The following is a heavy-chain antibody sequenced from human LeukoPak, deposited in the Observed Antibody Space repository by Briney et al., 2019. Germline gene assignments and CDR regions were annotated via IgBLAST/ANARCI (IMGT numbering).Heavy chain of an antibody. CDR3: ARGPPPWYSFDY. Sequence: SETLSLTCTVSGGSISSGGYYWSWIRQHPGKGLEWIGYIYYSGSTYYNPSLKSRVTISVDTSKNQFSLKLSSVTAADTAVYYCARGPPPWYSFDYWGQGTLVTVSS. V-gene: IGHV4-31*03. J-gene: IGHJ4*02. CDR1: GGSISSGGYY. D-gene: IGHD2-21*02. CDR2: IYYSGST.